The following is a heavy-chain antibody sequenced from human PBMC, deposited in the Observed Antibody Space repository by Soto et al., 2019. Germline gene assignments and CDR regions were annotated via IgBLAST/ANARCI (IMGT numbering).Heavy chain of an antibody. Sequence: SETLSLTCAVSGYSISSGYYWGWIRQPPGKGLEWIGSIYHSGSTYYNPSLKSRVTISVDTSKNQFSLKLSSVTAADTAVYYCATYYYDSSGYAYWGQGTLVTVSS. J-gene: IGHJ4*02. V-gene: IGHV4-38-2*01. CDR3: ATYYYDSSGYAY. CDR1: GYSISSGYY. D-gene: IGHD3-22*01. CDR2: IYHSGST.